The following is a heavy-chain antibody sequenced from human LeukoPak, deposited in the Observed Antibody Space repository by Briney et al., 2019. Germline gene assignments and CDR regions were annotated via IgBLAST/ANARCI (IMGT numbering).Heavy chain of an antibody. CDR2: IRSKANSYAT. D-gene: IGHD6-13*01. J-gene: IGHJ5*02. V-gene: IGHV3-73*01. CDR3: TRHQVPYSSSPQKVDNWFDP. CDR1: GFTSSGSA. Sequence: GGSLRLSCAASGFTSSGSAMHWVRQASRKGLEWVGRIRSKANSYATAYAASVKGRFTVSRDDSKNTAYLQMNSLKTEDTAVYYCTRHQVPYSSSPQKVDNWFDPWGQGTLVTVSS.